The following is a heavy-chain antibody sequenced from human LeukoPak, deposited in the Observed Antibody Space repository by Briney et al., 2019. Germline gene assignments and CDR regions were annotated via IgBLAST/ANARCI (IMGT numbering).Heavy chain of an antibody. J-gene: IGHJ4*02. D-gene: IGHD4-17*01. CDR1: GYTFTNYG. CDR3: ARVDDYGDYFDY. CDR2: INPNSGGT. V-gene: IGHV1-2*02. Sequence: GASVKVSCKASGYTFTNYGISWVRRAPGQGLEWMGWINPNSGGTNYAQKFQGRVTMTRDTSISTAYMELSRLRSDDTAVYYCARVDDYGDYFDYWGQGTLVTVSS.